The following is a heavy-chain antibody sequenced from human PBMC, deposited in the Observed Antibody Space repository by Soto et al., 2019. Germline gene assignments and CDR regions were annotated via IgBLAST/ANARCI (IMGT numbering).Heavy chain of an antibody. CDR1: GGTFSSYA. J-gene: IGHJ3*02. D-gene: IGHD2-21*02. V-gene: IGHV1-69*01. CDR3: ARPVLAYCGGDCSHAFDI. Sequence: QVQLVQSGAEVKKPGSSVKVSCKASGGTFSSYAISWVRQAPGQGLEWMGGIIPIFGTANYVQKFQGRVTITADESTSTAYMELSSLRSEDTAVYYCARPVLAYCGGDCSHAFDIWGQGTMVTVSS. CDR2: IIPIFGTA.